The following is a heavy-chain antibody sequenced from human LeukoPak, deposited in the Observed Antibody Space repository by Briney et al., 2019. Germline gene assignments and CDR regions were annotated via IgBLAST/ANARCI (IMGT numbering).Heavy chain of an antibody. CDR2: IDTSSTTM. CDR1: GLTFSKYS. Sequence: GGSLRLSCAASGLTFSKYSMTWVRQAPGKGLEWVSFIDTSSTTMYYTDSVKGRFTISRDNAKNSLYLQMSSLRAEDTAVYYCARDQGYYDSSGPFDIWGQGTMVTVSS. CDR3: ARDQGYYDSSGPFDI. D-gene: IGHD3-22*01. J-gene: IGHJ3*02. V-gene: IGHV3-48*04.